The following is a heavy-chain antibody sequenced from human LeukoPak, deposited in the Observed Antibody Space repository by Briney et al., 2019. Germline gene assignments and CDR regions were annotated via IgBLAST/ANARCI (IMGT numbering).Heavy chain of an antibody. D-gene: IGHD1-1*01. CDR2: IKQDGSEK. J-gene: IGHJ4*02. CDR1: GFTFSDYW. V-gene: IGHV3-7*05. CDR3: VRGRLTTDY. Sequence: GGSLRLPCAASGFTFSDYWMTWVRQSPGKGLEWVANIKQDGSEKNYVDSVKGRFTISRDNAKNSLYLQMNSLRAEDTAVYYCVRGRLTTDYWGQGTLVTVSS.